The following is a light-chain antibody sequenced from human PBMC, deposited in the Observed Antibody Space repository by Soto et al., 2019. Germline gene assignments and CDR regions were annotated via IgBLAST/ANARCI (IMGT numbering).Light chain of an antibody. V-gene: IGLV2-14*01. CDR2: EVS. J-gene: IGLJ2*01. Sequence: QSALTQPASVSGSPGQSITISCTGTSSDVGTYKYVSWYQQHPGKAPKLMIFEVSNRPSGISDRFSGSKSGNTASLTISGRQPEDEADYYCSSYTSRSTPVFGGGTKLTVL. CDR3: SSYTSRSTPV. CDR1: SSDVGTYKY.